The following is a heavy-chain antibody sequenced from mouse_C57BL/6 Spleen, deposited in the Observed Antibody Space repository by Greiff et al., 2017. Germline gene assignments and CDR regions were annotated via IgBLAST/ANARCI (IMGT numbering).Heavy chain of an antibody. V-gene: IGHV1-61*01. CDR2: IYPSDSET. J-gene: IGHJ2*01. Sequence: QVQLQQPGAELVRPGSSVKLSCKASGYTFTSYWMDWVQQRPGQGLEWIGNIYPSDSETHYNQKFKDKATLTVDKSSSTAYMQLSSLTSEDSAVYYCARWLLPYFDYWGQGTTLTVSS. CDR3: ARWLLPYFDY. CDR1: GYTFTSYW. D-gene: IGHD2-3*01.